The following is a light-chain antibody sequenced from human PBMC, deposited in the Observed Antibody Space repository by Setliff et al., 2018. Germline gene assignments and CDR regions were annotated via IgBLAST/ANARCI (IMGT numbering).Light chain of an antibody. J-gene: IGLJ3*02. Sequence: QSVLTQPASVSGSPGQSITISCIGTSSDVGGYNYVSWYQQHPGEVPKIIIYDVTERPSGVSNRFSGSKSGNTASLTISGLQAEDEADYYCCSYAGSNTWVFGGGTKVTVL. CDR2: DVT. CDR3: CSYAGSNTWV. V-gene: IGLV2-23*02. CDR1: SSDVGGYNY.